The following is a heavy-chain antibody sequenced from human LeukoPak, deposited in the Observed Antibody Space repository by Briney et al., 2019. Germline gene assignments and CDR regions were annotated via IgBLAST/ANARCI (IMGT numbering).Heavy chain of an antibody. CDR3: ARGSVTMVRGVIKNWFDP. CDR2: MNPNSSNT. Sequence: ASVKVSCKASGYTFTSYDINWVRQATGQGLEWMGWMNPNSSNTGYAQKFQGRVTMTRNTSISTAYMELSSLRSEDTAVYYCARGSVTMVRGVIKNWFDPWGQGTLVTVSS. J-gene: IGHJ5*02. D-gene: IGHD3-10*01. V-gene: IGHV1-8*01. CDR1: GYTFTSYD.